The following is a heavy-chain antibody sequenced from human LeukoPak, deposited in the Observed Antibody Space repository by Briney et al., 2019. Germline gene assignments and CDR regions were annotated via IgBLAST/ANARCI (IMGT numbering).Heavy chain of an antibody. J-gene: IGHJ6*02. CDR2: IYYSGST. V-gene: IGHV4-31*03. D-gene: IGHD3-3*01. CDR1: GGSISSGGYY. CDR3: ARGSDFWSGSSAYYYYGMDV. Sequence: PSETLSLTCTVSGGSISSGGYYWSWTRQHPGKGLEWIGYIYYSGSTYYNPSLKSRVTISVDTSKNQFSLKLSSVTAADTAVYYCARGSDFWSGSSAYYYYGMDVWGQGTTVTVSS.